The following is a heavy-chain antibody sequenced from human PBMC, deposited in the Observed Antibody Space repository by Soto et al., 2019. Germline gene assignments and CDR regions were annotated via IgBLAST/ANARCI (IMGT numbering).Heavy chain of an antibody. Sequence: GASVKVSCKASGYTFSGYYMHWVRQAPGQGLEWMGWINPNSGGTNYAQKFQGWVTMTRDTSISTAYMELSRLRSDDTAVYYCARAVCSSTSCYASAHWFDPWGQGTLVTVSS. V-gene: IGHV1-2*04. CDR2: INPNSGGT. CDR3: ARAVCSSTSCYASAHWFDP. CDR1: GYTFSGYY. J-gene: IGHJ5*02. D-gene: IGHD2-2*01.